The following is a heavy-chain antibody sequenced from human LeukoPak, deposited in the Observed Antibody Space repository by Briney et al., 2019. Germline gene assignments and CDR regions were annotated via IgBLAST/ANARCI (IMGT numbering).Heavy chain of an antibody. CDR2: ISGSGGST. CDR3: AKDTGFGIPFKDAFDI. Sequence: GGSLRLSCAASGFTFSSYAMSWVRQAPGKGLEWVSAISGSGGSTYYADSVKGRFTISRDNSKNTLYLQMNSLRAEDTAVYYCAKDTGFGIPFKDAFDIWGQGTMVTVSS. D-gene: IGHD3-10*01. J-gene: IGHJ3*02. CDR1: GFTFSSYA. V-gene: IGHV3-23*01.